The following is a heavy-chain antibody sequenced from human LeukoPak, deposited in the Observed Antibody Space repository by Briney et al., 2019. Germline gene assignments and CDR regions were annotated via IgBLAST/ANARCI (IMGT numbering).Heavy chain of an antibody. CDR3: ARLPSSGWHFFDY. D-gene: IGHD6-19*01. CDR2: IYPGDSDT. CDR1: GHRFTNHW. V-gene: IGHV5-51*01. J-gene: IGHJ4*02. Sequence: GESLKISCEVSGHRFTNHWIGWVRQMPGKGLEWMGIIYPGDSDTRYSPSFQGQVTISADKSISTAYLQWSSLKASDTAMYYCARLPSSGWHFFDYWGQGTLVTVSS.